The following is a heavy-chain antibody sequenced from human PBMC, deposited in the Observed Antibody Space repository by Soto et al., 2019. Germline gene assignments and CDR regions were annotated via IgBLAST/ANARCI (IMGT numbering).Heavy chain of an antibody. D-gene: IGHD1-26*01. CDR1: GYTFTGYY. Sequence: ASVKVSCKASGYTFTGYYMHWVRQAPGQGLEWMGWINPNSGGTNYAQKFQGWVTMTRDTSISTAYMELSRLRSDDTAVYYCARAGGRLEWELLGYYYGMDVWGQGTTVTVSS. CDR3: ARAGGRLEWELLGYYYGMDV. CDR2: INPNSGGT. J-gene: IGHJ6*02. V-gene: IGHV1-2*04.